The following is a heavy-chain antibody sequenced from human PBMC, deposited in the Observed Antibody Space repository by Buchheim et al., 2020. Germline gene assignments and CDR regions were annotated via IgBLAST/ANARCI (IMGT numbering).Heavy chain of an antibody. CDR1: GGSISSSSYY. CDR3: ASSVAEDCSSTSCYKYYYYYYMDV. Sequence: QLQLQESGPGLVKPSETLSLTCTVSGGSISSSSYYWGWIRQPPGKGLEWIGRIYYSGSTYYNPSLKSRVTISVDTSKNQFSLKLSSVTAADTAVYYCASSVAEDCSSTSCYKYYYYYYMDVWGKGTT. D-gene: IGHD2-2*01. J-gene: IGHJ6*03. CDR2: IYYSGST. V-gene: IGHV4-39*01.